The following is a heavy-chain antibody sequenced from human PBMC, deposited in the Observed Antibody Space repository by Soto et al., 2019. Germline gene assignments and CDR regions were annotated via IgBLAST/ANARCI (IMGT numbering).Heavy chain of an antibody. CDR1: GFTFSRHW. J-gene: IGHJ4*02. Sequence: GGSLRLSCAASGFTFSRHWMSWVRQAPGKGLEWVANINQDGGDQYYVDSVKGRFTISRDNAKNSLYLQMNSLRAEDTAVYYCARWARWGQGTLVTVS. CDR3: ARWAR. CDR2: INQDGGDQ. V-gene: IGHV3-7*01.